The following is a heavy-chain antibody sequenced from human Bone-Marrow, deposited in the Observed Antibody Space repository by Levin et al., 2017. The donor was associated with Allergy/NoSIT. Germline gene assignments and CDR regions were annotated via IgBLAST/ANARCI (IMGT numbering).Heavy chain of an antibody. CDR3: ARREGECSGGTCYFDL. Sequence: GESLKISCAASDFTFRSYWMHWVRQAPGKGQVWVGRINGDGTTTNYADSVKGRFTISRDNAKNTLYLQMNSLRDEDTAVYFCARREGECSGGTCYFDLWGPGTLVTVSS. V-gene: IGHV3-74*01. J-gene: IGHJ4*02. D-gene: IGHD2-15*01. CDR2: INGDGTTT. CDR1: DFTFRSYW.